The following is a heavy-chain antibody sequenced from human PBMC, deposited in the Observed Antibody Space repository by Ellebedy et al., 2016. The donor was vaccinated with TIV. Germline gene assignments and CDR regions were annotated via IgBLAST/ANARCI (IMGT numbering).Heavy chain of an antibody. J-gene: IGHJ6*02. CDR1: GFTFSSYG. Sequence: GGSLRLXXAASGFTFSSYGMHWVRQAPGKGLEWVAVIWYDGSNKYCADSVKGRFTISRDNSKNTLYLQMNSLRAEDTAVYYCAREPMVRGVIRRGYAMDVWGQGTTVTVSS. CDR3: AREPMVRGVIRRGYAMDV. CDR2: IWYDGSNK. D-gene: IGHD3-10*01. V-gene: IGHV3-33*01.